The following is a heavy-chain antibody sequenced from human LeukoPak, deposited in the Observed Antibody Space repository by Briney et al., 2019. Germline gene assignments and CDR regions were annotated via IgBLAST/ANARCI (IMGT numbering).Heavy chain of an antibody. CDR2: IIPIFGTA. D-gene: IGHD6-19*01. J-gene: IGHJ6*03. CDR3: ARAPKYGSGWYYYYYYMDV. V-gene: IGHV1-69*06. CDR1: GYTFTSYG. Sequence: SVKVSCKASGYTFTSYGISWVRQAPGQGLEWMGGIIPIFGTANYAQKFQGRVTITADKSTSTAYMELSSLRSEDTAVYYCARAPKYGSGWYYYYYYMDVWGKGTTVTVSS.